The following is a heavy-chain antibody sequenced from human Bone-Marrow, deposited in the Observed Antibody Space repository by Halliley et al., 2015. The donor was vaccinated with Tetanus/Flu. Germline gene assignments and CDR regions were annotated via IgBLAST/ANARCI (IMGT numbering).Heavy chain of an antibody. D-gene: IGHD3-16*01. CDR2: SQGTK. V-gene: IGHV1-18*01. CDR3: VTDLLDIQFAGDRLFEV. Sequence: SQGTKKYAEKVQDRVTLTTDTSTNTIYMELRSLRSDDTATYYCVTDLLDIQFAGDRLFEVWGQGTLVTVSS. J-gene: IGHJ4*02.